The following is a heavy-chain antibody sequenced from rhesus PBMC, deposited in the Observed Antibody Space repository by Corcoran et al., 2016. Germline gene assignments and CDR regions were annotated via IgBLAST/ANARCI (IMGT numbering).Heavy chain of an antibody. CDR2: VNGNTGYS. V-gene: IGHV4-80*01. D-gene: IGHD6-25*01. J-gene: IGHJ4*01. CDR1: GGSFTTYW. CDR3: AKYGGGSWTPGFDY. Sequence: QVQLQESGPALVKPSETLSLTCAVSGGSFTTYWWTWIRQSPGKGLEWIGEVNGNTGYSNYNPSRKSRVTISKGAATNQFSLALSSVTAADTAVYYCAKYGGGSWTPGFDYWGQGVLVTVSS.